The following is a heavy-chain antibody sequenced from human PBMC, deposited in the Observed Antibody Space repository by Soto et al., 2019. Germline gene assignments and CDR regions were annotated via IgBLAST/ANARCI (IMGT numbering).Heavy chain of an antibody. V-gene: IGHV4-39*02. D-gene: IGHD1-7*01. J-gene: IGHJ5*02. Sequence: SETLSLTCTVSGGSISSSSYYWGWIRQPPGKGLEWIGSIYYSGSTYYNPSLKSRVTISVDTSKNQFSLKLSSVTAADTAVYYGARELELRNGFDPWGQGALVTVSS. CDR3: ARELELRNGFDP. CDR1: GGSISSSSYY. CDR2: IYYSGST.